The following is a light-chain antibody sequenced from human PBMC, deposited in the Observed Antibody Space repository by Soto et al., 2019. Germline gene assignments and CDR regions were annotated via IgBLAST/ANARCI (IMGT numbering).Light chain of an antibody. CDR3: QQLNSYPLS. CDR2: AAS. Sequence: PSTLSATAGDRVTISCRASQGISSYLAWYQHKPGKAPNLLISAASTLQSGVPSRFSGSGSGTEFTLTISSLQPEDFATYYCQQLNSYPLSFGGGTKVDIK. J-gene: IGKJ4*01. V-gene: IGKV1-9*01. CDR1: QGISSY.